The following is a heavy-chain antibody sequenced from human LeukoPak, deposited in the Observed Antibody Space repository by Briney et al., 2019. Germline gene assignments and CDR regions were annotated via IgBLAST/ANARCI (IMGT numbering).Heavy chain of an antibody. CDR1: GXSLSSYT. Sequence: GGSLRLSCAASGXSLSSYTMNWVRQAPGKGLEWVANIKQDGSEKYYVDSVKGRFTISRDNAKNSLYLQMNSPRAEDTAVYYCAREAAAAHPDYWGQGTLVVVSA. J-gene: IGHJ4*02. CDR2: IKQDGSEK. D-gene: IGHD6-13*01. CDR3: AREAAAAHPDY. V-gene: IGHV3-7*05.